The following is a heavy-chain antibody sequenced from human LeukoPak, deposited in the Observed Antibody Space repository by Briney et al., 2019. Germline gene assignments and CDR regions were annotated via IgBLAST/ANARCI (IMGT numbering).Heavy chain of an antibody. J-gene: IGHJ3*02. CDR2: IYYSGST. Sequence: PSETLSLTCTVSGGSISSSSYYWGWIRQPPGKGLEWIGSIYYSGSTYYNPSLKSRVTISVDTSKNQFSLKLSSVTAADTAVYYCATRMGDTGYYDSSGYYYDAFDIWGQGTMVTVSS. CDR1: GGSISSSSYY. V-gene: IGHV4-39*07. D-gene: IGHD3-22*01. CDR3: ATRMGDTGYYDSSGYYYDAFDI.